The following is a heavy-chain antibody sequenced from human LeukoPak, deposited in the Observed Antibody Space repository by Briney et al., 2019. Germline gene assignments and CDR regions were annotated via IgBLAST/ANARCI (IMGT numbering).Heavy chain of an antibody. Sequence: SQTLSLTCSVSGDSISSPGSYWSWVRQPAGKGLEWIGCIYNTGRTNYNPSLKGPLTKSIDTSKNQFSLKLSSLTPADTAVYYCATLSDNSEYYYYYMDVWGKGTTVTVSS. J-gene: IGHJ6*03. CDR3: ATLSDNSEYYYYYMDV. CDR2: IYNTGRT. V-gene: IGHV4-61*02. D-gene: IGHD1-1*01. CDR1: GDSISSPGSY.